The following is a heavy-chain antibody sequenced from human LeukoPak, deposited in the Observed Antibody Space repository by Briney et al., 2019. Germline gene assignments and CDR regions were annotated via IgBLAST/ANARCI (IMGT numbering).Heavy chain of an antibody. D-gene: IGHD1-14*01. V-gene: IGHV3-21*01. CDR2: ISSSSSYI. CDR1: GFTFSSYS. CDR3: ARVISGWTPDY. Sequence: GGSLRLSCAASGFTFSSYSMNWVRQAPGQGLEWVSSISSSSSYIFYADSVKGRFTISRDNAKNSLYLQMNSLRAEDTAVYYCARVISGWTPDYWGQGTLVTVSS. J-gene: IGHJ4*02.